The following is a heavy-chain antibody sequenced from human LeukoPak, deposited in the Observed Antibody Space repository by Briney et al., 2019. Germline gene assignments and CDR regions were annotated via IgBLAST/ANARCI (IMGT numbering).Heavy chain of an antibody. CDR1: GFTFKSSS. V-gene: IGHV3-23*01. J-gene: IGHJ4*02. CDR3: AKDSRTTTCPLDY. D-gene: IGHD1-26*01. Sequence: GGSLRLSCAASGFTFKSSSMSWVRQAPGKGLEWVSSISGSGGTTYYADSVKGRFTIARDNSKNTLYLQMNSLRAADTAVYCCAKDSRTTTCPLDYWGQGTLVTVSS. CDR2: ISGSGGTT.